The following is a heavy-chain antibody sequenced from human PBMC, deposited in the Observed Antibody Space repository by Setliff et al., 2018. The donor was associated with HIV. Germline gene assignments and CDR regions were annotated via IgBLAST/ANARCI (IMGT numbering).Heavy chain of an antibody. CDR2: IYTSGST. CDR3: ARERPNSLYFDF. Sequence: SLTCTVSGGSISSYYWSWIRQPPGKGLEWIGYIYTSGSTNYNPSLKSRVTMTRDTSTSTAYMELNSLSSEDTAVYYCARERPNSLYFDFWGQGTRVTVSS. D-gene: IGHD7-27*01. V-gene: IGHV4-4*08. J-gene: IGHJ4*02. CDR1: GGSISSYY.